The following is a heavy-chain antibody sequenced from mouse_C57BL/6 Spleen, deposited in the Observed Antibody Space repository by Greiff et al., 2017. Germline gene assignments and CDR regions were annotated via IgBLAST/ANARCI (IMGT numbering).Heavy chain of an antibody. D-gene: IGHD2-4*01. CDR2: IDPNSGGT. V-gene: IGHV1-72*01. CDR1: GYTFTSYW. CDR3: AMENDYGFGY. Sequence: VQLQQPGAELVKPGASVKLSCKASGYTFTSYWMHWVKQRPGRGLEWIGRIDPNSGGTKYNEKFKSKATLTVDKPSSTAYMQLSSLASEDSAVYYCAMENDYGFGYWGQGTLVTVSA. J-gene: IGHJ3*01.